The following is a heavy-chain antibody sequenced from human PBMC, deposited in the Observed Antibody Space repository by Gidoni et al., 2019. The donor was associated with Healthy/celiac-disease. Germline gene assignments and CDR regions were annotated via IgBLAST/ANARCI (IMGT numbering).Heavy chain of an antibody. CDR2: ISGRGGST. J-gene: IGHJ2*01. CDR3: AKAGAGRYGLYWYFDL. V-gene: IGHV3-23*01. Sequence: EVQLLESGGGLVQPGGSLRLSCAASGFTFSSYAMSWVRQAPGKGLEWVSAISGRGGSTYYADSVKGRFTISRDNSKNTLYLQMNSLRAEDTAVYYCAKAGAGRYGLYWYFDLWGRGTLVTVSS. D-gene: IGHD4-17*01. CDR1: GFTFSSYA.